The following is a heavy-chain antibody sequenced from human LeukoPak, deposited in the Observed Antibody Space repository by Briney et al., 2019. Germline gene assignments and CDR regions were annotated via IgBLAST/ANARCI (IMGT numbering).Heavy chain of an antibody. D-gene: IGHD2-15*01. J-gene: IGHJ6*02. Sequence: GASVKVSCKASGGTFSSYAISWVRQAPGQGLEWMGGIIPIFGTANYAQKFQGRVTITADESTSTAYMELSSLRSEDTAVYYCAGPDCSGGSCYSGYYYYGMDVWGQGTMVTVSS. V-gene: IGHV1-69*13. CDR3: AGPDCSGGSCYSGYYYYGMDV. CDR2: IIPIFGTA. CDR1: GGTFSSYA.